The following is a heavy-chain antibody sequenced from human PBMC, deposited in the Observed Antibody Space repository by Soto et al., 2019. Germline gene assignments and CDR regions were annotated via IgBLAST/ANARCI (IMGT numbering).Heavy chain of an antibody. CDR3: AREDPRDGDNPGHFDY. CDR1: GFTVSSNY. V-gene: IGHV3-66*01. Sequence: EVQLVESGGGLVQPGGSLRLSCAASGFTVSSNYMNWVRQAPGKGLEWVSLIYSGGSTYYADSVKGRFTISRDNSKNTQYLQMNSLRAEDTAVYYCAREDPRDGDNPGHFDYWGQGALVTVSS. J-gene: IGHJ4*02. CDR2: IYSGGST. D-gene: IGHD1-1*01.